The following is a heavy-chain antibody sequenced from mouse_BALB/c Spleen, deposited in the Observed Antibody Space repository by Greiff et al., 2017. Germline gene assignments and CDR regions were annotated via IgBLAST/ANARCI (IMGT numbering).Heavy chain of an antibody. D-gene: IGHD2-1*01. CDR3: ASNALGNYAGDYYFDY. CDR1: GYTFTSYW. CDR2: IDPSDSYT. J-gene: IGHJ2*01. Sequence: QVQLQQPGAELVKPGASVKLSCKASGYTFTSYWMHWVKQRPGQGLEWIGEIDPSDSYTNYNQKFKGKATLTVDKSSSTAYMQLSSLTSEDSAVYYCASNALGNYAGDYYFDYWGQGTTLTVSA. V-gene: IGHV1-69*02.